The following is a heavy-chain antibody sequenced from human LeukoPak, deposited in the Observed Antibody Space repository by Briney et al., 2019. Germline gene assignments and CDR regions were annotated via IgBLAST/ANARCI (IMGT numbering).Heavy chain of an antibody. V-gene: IGHV3-48*03. J-gene: IGHJ4*02. Sequence: GGSLRLSSAASGVTFSSYEMNWVRQAPGKGLEWVSYISSSGSTIYYADSVKGRFTISRDNAKNSLYLQMNSLRAEDTAVYYCARSYYYGIYYFDYWGQGTLVTVSS. CDR2: ISSSGSTI. D-gene: IGHD3-10*01. CDR1: GVTFSSYE. CDR3: ARSYYYGIYYFDY.